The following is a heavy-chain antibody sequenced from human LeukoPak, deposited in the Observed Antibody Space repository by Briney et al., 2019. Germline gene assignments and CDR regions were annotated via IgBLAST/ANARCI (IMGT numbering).Heavy chain of an antibody. D-gene: IGHD1-26*01. V-gene: IGHV4-34*01. Sequence: SETLSLTCTVSGGSFSGYYWSWIRQPPGKGLEWIGEINHSGSTNYNPSLKSRVTISVDTSKNQFSLKLSSVTAADTAVYYCARGNSGSYYYYYYYYMDVWGKGTTVTVSS. CDR1: GGSFSGYY. CDR3: ARGNSGSYYYYYYYYMDV. CDR2: INHSGST. J-gene: IGHJ6*03.